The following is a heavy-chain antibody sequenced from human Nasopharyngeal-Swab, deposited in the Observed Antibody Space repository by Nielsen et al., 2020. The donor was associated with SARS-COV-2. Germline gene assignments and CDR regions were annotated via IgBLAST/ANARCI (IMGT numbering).Heavy chain of an antibody. D-gene: IGHD2-21*02. J-gene: IGHJ4*02. V-gene: IGHV3-21*01. CDR2: ISSSSSYI. CDR3: ARDPQRDYCGGDCSYFDY. Sequence: GESLKISCAASGFTLSSYSMNWVRQAPGKGLEWVSSISSSSSYIYYADSVKGRFTISRENAKNSLYLQMNSLRAEDTAVYYCARDPQRDYCGGDCSYFDYWGQGTLVTVSS. CDR1: GFTLSSYS.